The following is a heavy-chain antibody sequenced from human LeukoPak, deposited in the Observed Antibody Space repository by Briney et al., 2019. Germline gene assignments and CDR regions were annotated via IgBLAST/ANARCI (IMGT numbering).Heavy chain of an antibody. J-gene: IGHJ6*03. CDR2: ISSSSSYI. Sequence: PGGSLRLSCAASGFTFSSYSMNWVRQAPGKGLEWVSSISSSSSYIYYADSVKGRFTISRDNAKNSLYLQMNSLRAEDTAVYYCAKYSSGWPYYMDVWGKGTTVTVSS. CDR1: GFTFSSYS. CDR3: AKYSSGWPYYMDV. V-gene: IGHV3-21*01. D-gene: IGHD6-19*01.